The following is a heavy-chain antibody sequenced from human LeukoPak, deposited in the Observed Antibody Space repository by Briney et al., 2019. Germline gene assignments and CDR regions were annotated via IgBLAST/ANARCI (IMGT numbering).Heavy chain of an antibody. D-gene: IGHD6-13*01. CDR3: ASPIAAAGTSPDY. CDR2: IRYDGSNK. Sequence: GGSLRLSCAASGFTFSSYGMHWVRQAPGKGLEWVAFIRYDGSNKYYADSVKGRFTISRDSSKNTLYLQMNSLRAEDTAVYYCASPIAAAGTSPDYWGQGTLVTVSS. J-gene: IGHJ4*02. CDR1: GFTFSSYG. V-gene: IGHV3-30*02.